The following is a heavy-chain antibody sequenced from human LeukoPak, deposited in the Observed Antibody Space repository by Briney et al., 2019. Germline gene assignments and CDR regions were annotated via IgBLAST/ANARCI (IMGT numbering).Heavy chain of an antibody. CDR1: GGSFSGYY. Sequence: SETLSLTCAVYGGSFSGYYWSWIRQPPGKGLEWIGEINHSGSTNYNPSLKSRVTISVDTSENQFSLKLSSVTAADTAVYYCARATYCSGDSCYSGIFDYWGQGTLVTVSS. J-gene: IGHJ4*02. V-gene: IGHV4-34*01. CDR3: ARATYCSGDSCYSGIFDY. CDR2: INHSGST. D-gene: IGHD2-15*01.